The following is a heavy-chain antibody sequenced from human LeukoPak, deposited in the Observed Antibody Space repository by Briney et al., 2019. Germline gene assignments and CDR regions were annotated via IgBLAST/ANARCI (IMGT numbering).Heavy chain of an antibody. J-gene: IGHJ4*02. Sequence: SETLSLTCTVSGGSISSSSYYWGWIRQPPGKGLEWIGSIYYSGSTYYNPSPKSRVTISVDTSKNQFSLKLSSVTAADTAVYYCARDPLYYERGYYFDYWGQGNLVTVSS. CDR1: GGSISSSSYY. CDR2: IYYSGST. V-gene: IGHV4-39*07. D-gene: IGHD3-3*01. CDR3: ARDPLYYERGYYFDY.